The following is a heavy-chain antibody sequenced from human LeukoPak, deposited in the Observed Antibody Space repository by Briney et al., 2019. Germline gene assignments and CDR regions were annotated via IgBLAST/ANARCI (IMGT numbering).Heavy chain of an antibody. CDR1: GLTVSGNY. CDR2: LYSDGGT. J-gene: IGHJ4*02. V-gene: IGHV3-53*01. D-gene: IGHD3-10*01. CDR3: ATYYYGSGPEK. Sequence: GGSLRLSWAAFGLTVSGNYMSWVRQAPGKGLEWVSVLYSDGGTYYADSVKGRFSISRDTSKNTVYLQMNSLRDDDTAVYYCATYYYGSGPEKWGQGTLVTVSS.